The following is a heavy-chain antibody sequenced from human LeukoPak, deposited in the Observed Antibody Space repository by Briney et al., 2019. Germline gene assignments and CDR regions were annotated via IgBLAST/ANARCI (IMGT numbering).Heavy chain of an antibody. CDR2: ISFDGSNK. CDR3: ARELLIGLLINPLDY. Sequence: GRSLRLSCVASGFTFSSYAMHWVRQAPGKGLEWVAVISFDGSNKYYADSVKGRFTISRDNSKNTPYLQMNSLRAEDTAVYYCARELLIGLLINPLDYWGQGTLVTVSS. J-gene: IGHJ4*02. CDR1: GFTFSSYA. V-gene: IGHV3-30*04. D-gene: IGHD2/OR15-2a*01.